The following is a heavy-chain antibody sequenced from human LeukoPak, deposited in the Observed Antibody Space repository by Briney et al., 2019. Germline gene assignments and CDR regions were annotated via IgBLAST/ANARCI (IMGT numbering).Heavy chain of an antibody. J-gene: IGHJ4*02. Sequence: GGSLRLSCAASGFTFGAYARHWLRQAPGKGLEWVAVISHDSKSEFYADSLKGRLTISRDYSKSTVYLQMNSLRSEDTAVYYCGRAMTRGVIPYWGQGTLVTVSS. D-gene: IGHD3-10*01. CDR3: GRAMTRGVIPY. V-gene: IGHV3-30*04. CDR2: ISHDSKSE. CDR1: GFTFGAYA.